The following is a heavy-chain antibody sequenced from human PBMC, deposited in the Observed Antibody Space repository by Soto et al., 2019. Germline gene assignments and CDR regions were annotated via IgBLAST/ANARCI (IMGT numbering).Heavy chain of an antibody. Sequence: GASVKVSCKASGGTFSSYAISWVRQAPGQGLEWMGGIIPIFGTANYAQKFQGRVTITADESTSTAYMELSSLRSEDTAVYYCAGREPFNYYGSGSYYNAGGYYYYGMDVWGQGTTVTVSS. CDR3: AGREPFNYYGSGSYYNAGGYYYYGMDV. D-gene: IGHD3-10*01. V-gene: IGHV1-69*13. CDR2: IIPIFGTA. J-gene: IGHJ6*02. CDR1: GGTFSSYA.